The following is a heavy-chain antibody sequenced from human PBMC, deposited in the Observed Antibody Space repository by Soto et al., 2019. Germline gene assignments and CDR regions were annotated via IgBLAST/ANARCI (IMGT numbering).Heavy chain of an antibody. CDR2: IYNSGST. CDR1: GGSISNYY. V-gene: IGHV4-59*01. CDR3: ARGVPGTYSGYYGMDV. D-gene: IGHD1-26*01. Sequence: QVQLQESGPGLVKPSETLSLTCTVSGGSISNYYWIWIRQPPGRGLEWIGYIYNSGSTNYNPSLKSRVTISVDTSNNHLSLKLSSVTAADTAVYYRARGVPGTYSGYYGMDVWGQGTTVSVSS. J-gene: IGHJ6*02.